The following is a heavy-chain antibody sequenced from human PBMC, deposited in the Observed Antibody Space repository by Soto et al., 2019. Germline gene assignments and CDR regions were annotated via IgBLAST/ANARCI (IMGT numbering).Heavy chain of an antibody. CDR1: GFSFSSFG. D-gene: IGHD2-15*01. CDR2: VSSDGSNK. V-gene: IGHV3-30*03. Sequence: QAQLVESVGGVVQPGSSLRLSCGVSGFSFSSFGIHWVRQAPGKGLEWVAVVSSDGSNKFYADSVKGRFTVSRHNSKNTLFLQVDSLRAEDKSVYYCARDPRQGSGSGMVNNWFDCWGQGTLVTVSS. CDR3: ARDPRQGSGSGMVNNWFDC. J-gene: IGHJ5*01.